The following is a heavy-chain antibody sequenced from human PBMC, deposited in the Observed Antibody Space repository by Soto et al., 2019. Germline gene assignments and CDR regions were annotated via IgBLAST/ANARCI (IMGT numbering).Heavy chain of an antibody. D-gene: IGHD3-22*01. CDR2: ISYDGSNK. CDR1: GFTFSSYG. Sequence: GGSLRLSCAASGFTFSSYGMHWVRQAPGKGLEWVAVISYDGSNKYYADSVKGRFTISRDNSKNTLYLQMNSLRAEDTAVYYCAKTYYDSSGYYYQYYYYGMDVWGQGTTVTVSS. J-gene: IGHJ6*02. CDR3: AKTYYDSSGYYYQYYYYGMDV. V-gene: IGHV3-30*18.